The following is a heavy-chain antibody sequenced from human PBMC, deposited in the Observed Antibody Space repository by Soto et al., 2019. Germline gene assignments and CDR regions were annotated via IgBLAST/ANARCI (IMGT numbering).Heavy chain of an antibody. J-gene: IGHJ2*01. CDR1: GGSISSYY. V-gene: IGHV4-59*01. CDR2: IYYSGST. CDR3: ARGYDFWSGYENWYFDL. Sequence: SETLSLTCTVSGGSISSYYWSWIRQPPGKGLEWIGYIYYSGSTNYNPSLKSRVTISVDTSKNQFSLKLSSVTAADTAVYYCARGYDFWSGYENWYFDLWGRGTLVTVSS. D-gene: IGHD3-3*01.